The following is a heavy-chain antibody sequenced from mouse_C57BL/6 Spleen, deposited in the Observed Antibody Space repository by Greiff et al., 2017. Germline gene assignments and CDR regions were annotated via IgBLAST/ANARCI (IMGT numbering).Heavy chain of an antibody. CDR1: GYTFTDYY. CDR3: ARLRGYDGYYSFAY. Sequence: QVQLQQSGAELVKPGASVKISCKASGYTFTDYYINWVKQRPGQGLEWIGVIDPSDSYTNYNQKFKGKATLTVDTSSSTAYMQLSSLTSEDSAVYYCARLRGYDGYYSFAYGGQGTLVTVSA. CDR2: IDPSDSYT. D-gene: IGHD2-3*01. V-gene: IGHV1-59*01. J-gene: IGHJ3*01.